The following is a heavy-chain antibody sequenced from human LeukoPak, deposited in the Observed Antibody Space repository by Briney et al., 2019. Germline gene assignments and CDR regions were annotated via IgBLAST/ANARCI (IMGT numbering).Heavy chain of an antibody. V-gene: IGHV3-9*01. CDR2: ISWNSGSI. CDR3: AREHYYDSSGYYRGHFDY. CDR1: GFTFDDYA. D-gene: IGHD3-22*01. J-gene: IGHJ4*02. Sequence: GGSLRLSCAASGFTFDDYAMHWVRQAPGKGLEWVSGISWNSGSIGYADSVKGRFTISRDNAKNSLYLQMNSLRAEDTAVYYCAREHYYDSSGYYRGHFDYWGQGTLVTVSS.